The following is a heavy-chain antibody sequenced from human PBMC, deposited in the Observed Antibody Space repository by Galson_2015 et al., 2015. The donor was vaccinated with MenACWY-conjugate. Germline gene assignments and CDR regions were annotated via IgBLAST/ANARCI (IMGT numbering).Heavy chain of an antibody. CDR3: AKALITMIVVVSPIDY. Sequence: SLRLSCAASGFTFSSYGMHWVRQAPGKGLEWVAVISYDGSNKYYADSVKGRFTISRDNSKNTLYLQMNSLRAEDTAVYYCAKALITMIVVVSPIDYWGQGTLVTVSS. D-gene: IGHD3-22*01. V-gene: IGHV3-30*18. CDR1: GFTFSSYG. CDR2: ISYDGSNK. J-gene: IGHJ4*02.